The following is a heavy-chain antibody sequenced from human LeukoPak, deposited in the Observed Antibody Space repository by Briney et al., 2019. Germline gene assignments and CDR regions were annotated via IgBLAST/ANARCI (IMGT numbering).Heavy chain of an antibody. CDR1: GFAFSSYE. D-gene: IGHD1-26*01. V-gene: IGHV3-48*03. CDR2: ISGGRDTM. CDR3: AKGNWGERLDWYFDL. Sequence: SLRLSCAASGFAFSSYEMNWVRQAPGKGPEWISYISGGRDTMYYADSVKGRFTSSRDNAKNSLFLQMNSLRAEDTAVYYCAKGNWGERLDWYFDLWGRGTLVTVSS. J-gene: IGHJ2*01.